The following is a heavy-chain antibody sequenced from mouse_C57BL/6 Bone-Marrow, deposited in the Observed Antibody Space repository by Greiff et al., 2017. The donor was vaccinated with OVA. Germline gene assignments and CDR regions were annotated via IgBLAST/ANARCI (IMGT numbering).Heavy chain of an antibody. D-gene: IGHD4-1*01. Sequence: EVKVVESGGGLVKPGGSLKLSCAASGFTFSDYGMHWVRQAPEKGLEWVAYISSGSSTIYYADTVKGRFTISRDNAKNTLFLQMTSLRSEDTAMYYCARRLGRDAYWGQGTLVTVSA. CDR1: GFTFSDYG. J-gene: IGHJ3*01. CDR2: ISSGSSTI. CDR3: ARRLGRDAY. V-gene: IGHV5-17*01.